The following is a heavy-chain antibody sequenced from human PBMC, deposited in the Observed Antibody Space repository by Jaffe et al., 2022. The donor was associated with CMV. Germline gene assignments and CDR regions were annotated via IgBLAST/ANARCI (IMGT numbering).Heavy chain of an antibody. J-gene: IGHJ5*02. CDR2: INHSGST. CDR1: GGSFSGYY. V-gene: IGHV4-34*01. Sequence: QVQLQQWGAGLLKPSETLSLTCAVYGGSFSGYYWSWIRQPPGKGLEWIGEINHSGSTNYNPSLKSRVTISVDTSKNQFSLKLSSVTAADTAVYYCARVVVGYCSGGSCNYNWFDPWGQGTLVTVSS. D-gene: IGHD2-15*01. CDR3: ARVVVGYCSGGSCNYNWFDP.